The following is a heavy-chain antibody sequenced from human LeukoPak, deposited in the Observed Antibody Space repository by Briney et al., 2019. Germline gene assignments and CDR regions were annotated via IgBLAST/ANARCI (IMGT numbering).Heavy chain of an antibody. CDR1: GFTFSSYA. V-gene: IGHV3-64*01. CDR2: ISSNGGST. CDR3: AREVTMVRGVMEGRWFDP. Sequence: GGSLRLSCAASGFTFSSYAMHWVRQAPGKGLENVSAISSNGGSTYYANSVKGRFTISRDNSKNTLYLQMGSLRAEDMAVYYCAREVTMVRGVMEGRWFDPRGQGTLVTVSS. D-gene: IGHD3-10*01. J-gene: IGHJ5*02.